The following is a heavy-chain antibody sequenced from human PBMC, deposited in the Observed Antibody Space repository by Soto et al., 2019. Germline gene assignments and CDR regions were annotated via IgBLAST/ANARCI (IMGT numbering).Heavy chain of an antibody. Sequence: PSETLSLTCTVSGGSVSSYYWSWIRQPPGKGLDWIGYIYYSGSTNYNPSLKSRVTISVDTSKNQFSLKLSSVTAADTAVYYCARVGMRLDFWSHPADYYYMDVWGKGNTVTVSS. CDR2: IYYSGST. D-gene: IGHD3-3*01. CDR1: GGSVSSYY. V-gene: IGHV4-59*02. CDR3: ARVGMRLDFWSHPADYYYMDV. J-gene: IGHJ6*03.